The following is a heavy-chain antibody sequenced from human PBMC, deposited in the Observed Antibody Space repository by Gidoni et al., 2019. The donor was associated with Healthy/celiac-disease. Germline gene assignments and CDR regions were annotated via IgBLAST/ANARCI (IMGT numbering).Heavy chain of an antibody. D-gene: IGHD3-3*01. CDR3: ARALGYDFWSGYYLHSFDY. CDR2: IYYSGST. V-gene: IGHV4-39*07. CDR1: VGSISSSSYY. J-gene: IGHJ4*02. Sequence: QLQLQESGPGLVKPSEPLSLTCTVSVGSISSSSYYWGWIRQPPGKGLEWIGSIYYSGSTYYNPSLKSRVTISVDTSKNQFSLKLSSVTAADTAVYYCARALGYDFWSGYYLHSFDYWGQGTLVTVSS.